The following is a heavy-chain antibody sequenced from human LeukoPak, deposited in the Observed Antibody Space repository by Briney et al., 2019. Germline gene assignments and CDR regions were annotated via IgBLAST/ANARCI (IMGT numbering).Heavy chain of an antibody. V-gene: IGHV4-59*11. CDR2: ISYIGST. CDR1: ADSFSSHY. Sequence: SETLSLTCAVSADSFSSHYWSWIRQPPGKGLEWIGYISYIGSTNYNPSLQSRVTISLDTSKIQLPLKLSSVTAADTAVYYCARDLITVTKGFDIWGQGTMVSVSS. D-gene: IGHD4-17*01. J-gene: IGHJ3*02. CDR3: ARDLITVTKGFDI.